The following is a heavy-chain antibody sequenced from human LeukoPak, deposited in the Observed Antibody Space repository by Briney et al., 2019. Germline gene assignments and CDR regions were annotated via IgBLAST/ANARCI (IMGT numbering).Heavy chain of an antibody. D-gene: IGHD6-19*01. Sequence: PSETLSLTCTVSGGSISSSRYYWGWIRQPPGKALEWIGYISYSGRTNYSPSLKSRLTISVDTSNNQFSLKLSSVTAADTAVYYCARGGTVGSSGWYLDFWGQGTLVTVSS. CDR1: GGSISSSRYY. CDR2: ISYSGRT. V-gene: IGHV4-61*05. J-gene: IGHJ4*02. CDR3: ARGGTVGSSGWYLDF.